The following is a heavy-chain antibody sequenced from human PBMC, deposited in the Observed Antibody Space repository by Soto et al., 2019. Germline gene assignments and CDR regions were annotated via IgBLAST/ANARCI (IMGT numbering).Heavy chain of an antibody. V-gene: IGHV3-7*03. CDR2: IRPDGNVA. J-gene: IGHJ4*02. D-gene: IGHD3-16*01. CDR1: GFTFTDFY. CDR3: AVWGGHDNNY. Sequence: EAQLVQSGGGLVQPGGSLRLSCVGSGFTFTDFYMNWVRQAPGKGLEWVANIRPDGNVANYVESVKGRFTTSRDNAKNSLFLQMNSLRSDDTAVYYCAVWGGHDNNYGGQGILVTVSS.